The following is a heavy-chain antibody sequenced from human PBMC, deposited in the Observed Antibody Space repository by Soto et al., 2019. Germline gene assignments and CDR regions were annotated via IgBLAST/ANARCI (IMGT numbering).Heavy chain of an antibody. J-gene: IGHJ4*02. CDR1: GCRLIDYG. D-gene: IGHD1-26*01. CDR3: AKNRGTYYRILEH. Sequence: PGGSLRLSCAAPGCRLIDYGMTWVRQAPGKGLEWVSSISSSGGSTYYADSVKGRVTISRDSSKNTLYLQVNSLSPEDTAVYYCAKNRGTYYRILEHWGQGALVTVSS. CDR2: ISSSGGST. V-gene: IGHV3-23*01.